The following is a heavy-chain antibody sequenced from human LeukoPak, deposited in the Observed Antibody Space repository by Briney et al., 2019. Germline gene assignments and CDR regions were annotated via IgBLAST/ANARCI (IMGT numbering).Heavy chain of an antibody. D-gene: IGHD1-14*01. CDR3: AREPPERIGYDF. CDR1: GGSFSGYF. J-gene: IGHJ4*02. CDR2: INHNGRT. V-gene: IGHV4-34*01. Sequence: PSETLSLTCAVSGGSFSGYFWSWVRQPPGKGLEWIAEINHNGRTNYNPSLESRVTISVETSKNQFSLKMSSVTAADTAVYYCAREPPERIGYDFWGQGSLVTVSS.